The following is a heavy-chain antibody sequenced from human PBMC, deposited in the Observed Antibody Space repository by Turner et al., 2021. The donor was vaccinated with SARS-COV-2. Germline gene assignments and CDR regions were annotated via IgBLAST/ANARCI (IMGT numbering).Heavy chain of an antibody. Sequence: QVQLVASGGGVVLPGRSLRLTCAASRFTFSSYGMRWVRQAQGKGMEWGAVISYDGSDKYYADSVNGRFTISRDNSKNTLYLQMNSLRAEDTAVYYCAKESGSYYYYYYGMDVWGQGTTVTVSS. J-gene: IGHJ6*02. CDR1: RFTFSSYG. CDR2: ISYDGSDK. CDR3: AKESGSYYYYYYGMDV. V-gene: IGHV3-30*18. D-gene: IGHD1-26*01.